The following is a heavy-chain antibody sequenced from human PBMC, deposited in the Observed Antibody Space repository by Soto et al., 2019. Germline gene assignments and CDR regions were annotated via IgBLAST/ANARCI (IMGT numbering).Heavy chain of an antibody. CDR3: ARVPDV. V-gene: IGHV4-30-2*01. CDR1: GGSMSSGGYS. J-gene: IGHJ6*02. Sequence: PSETLSLTCAVSGGSMSSGGYSWSWIRQPPGKGLEWIGYIYHNGSPYYNPSLKSRVTISVDRSKNQFSLKLGSVTAADTAVYYCARVPDVWGQGTTVTVSS. CDR2: IYHNGSP.